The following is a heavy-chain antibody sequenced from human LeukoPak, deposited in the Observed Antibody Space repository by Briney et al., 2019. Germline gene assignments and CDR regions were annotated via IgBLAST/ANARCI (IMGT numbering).Heavy chain of an antibody. Sequence: SETLSLTCTVSGGSISSYYWSWIRQPAGKGLEWIGRIRSSGSTNYNPSLKSRVTMSVDTSKNQFSLKVTSVTAADTAVYYCARDLAASSSYWSQGTLVTVSS. CDR1: GGSISSYY. CDR3: ARDLAASSSY. V-gene: IGHV4-4*07. J-gene: IGHJ4*02. CDR2: IRSSGST. D-gene: IGHD6-13*01.